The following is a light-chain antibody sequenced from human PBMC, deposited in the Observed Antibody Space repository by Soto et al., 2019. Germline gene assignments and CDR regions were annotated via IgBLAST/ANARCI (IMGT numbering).Light chain of an antibody. V-gene: IGKV3-20*01. CDR2: GAS. J-gene: IGKJ1*01. Sequence: ALTQSPGTLSSSPGERATLSCRASQSVSSNYLAWYQQKPGQAPRLLIYGASSRATGIPDRFSGSGSGTDFTLTSARMESEYFAVYFCQQYGDLPWTFGQGTKVEN. CDR3: QQYGDLPWT. CDR1: QSVSSNY.